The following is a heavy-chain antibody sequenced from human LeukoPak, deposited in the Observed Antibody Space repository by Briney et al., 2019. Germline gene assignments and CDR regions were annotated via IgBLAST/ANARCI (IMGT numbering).Heavy chain of an antibody. D-gene: IGHD3-22*01. J-gene: IGHJ4*02. Sequence: QPGGSLRLSCAASGFSFSSTWMHWVRQVPGKGLVWVSRINSDGSTIYADSVKGRFTISRDNTKNTLYLQMNSLRAEDTAVYYCARGGASVGYYYDSSGYYYFDYWGQGTLVTVSS. CDR3: ARGGASVGYYYDSSGYYYFDY. CDR1: GFSFSSTW. V-gene: IGHV3-74*01. CDR2: INSDGST.